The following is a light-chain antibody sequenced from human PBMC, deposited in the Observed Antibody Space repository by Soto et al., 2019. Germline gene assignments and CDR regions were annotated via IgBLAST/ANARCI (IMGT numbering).Light chain of an antibody. J-gene: IGKJ1*01. CDR2: WAS. Sequence: DIVRTQSPDSLAVSLGERATINCKSSQSVLYSSNNKNYLAWYQQKPGQPPKLLIYWASTRESGVPDRFSGSGSGTDFTLTISSLQAEDVAVYYCQQYYSIPPTFGQGTKVEIK. V-gene: IGKV4-1*01. CDR3: QQYYSIPPT. CDR1: QSVLYSSNNKNY.